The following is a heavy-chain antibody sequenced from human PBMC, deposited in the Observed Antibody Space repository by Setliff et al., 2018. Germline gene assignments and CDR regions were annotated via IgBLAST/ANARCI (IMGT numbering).Heavy chain of an antibody. CDR1: GGAIGNNIYY. CDR2: IYFSGST. J-gene: IGHJ1*01. V-gene: IGHV4-39*01. CDR3: ARHVGPADRADYFQH. Sequence: SETLSLTCTVSGGAIGNNIYYWGWIRRPPGKGLEWIGSIYFSGSTYYNPSLKSRVSMSVDSSKNQFSLNLNSVTAADTGVYYCARHVGPADRADYFQHWGRAPWSPSPQ.